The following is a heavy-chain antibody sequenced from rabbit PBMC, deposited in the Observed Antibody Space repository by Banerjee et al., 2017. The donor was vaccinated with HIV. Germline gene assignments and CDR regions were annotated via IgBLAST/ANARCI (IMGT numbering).Heavy chain of an antibody. CDR1: GIDFSSNYW. V-gene: IGHV1S45*01. D-gene: IGHD8-1*01. J-gene: IGHJ4*01. CDR2: IDTASSGST. Sequence: QEQLVESGGGLVTLGGSLKLTCKASGIDFSSNYWICWVRQAPGKGLEWIACIDTASSGSTRYASWAKGRFTISKTSSTTVTLQMTSLTAADTATYFCARRNAASYWSLWGQGTLVTVS. CDR3: ARRNAASYWSL.